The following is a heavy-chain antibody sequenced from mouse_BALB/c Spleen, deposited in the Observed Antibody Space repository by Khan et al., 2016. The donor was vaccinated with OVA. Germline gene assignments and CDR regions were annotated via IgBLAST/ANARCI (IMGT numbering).Heavy chain of an antibody. CDR1: GYIFTSYW. Sequence: QVQLQQSGAELVRPGTSVKLSCKTSGYIFTSYWIHWVKQRSGQGLEWIARIYPGTDNTYYNEKFKDKATLTAYKSSSTAYVQLSSLKSEDSAVFFCAREEALYYFDYWGQGTTLTVSS. V-gene: IGHV1S132*01. D-gene: IGHD3-2*02. CDR2: IYPGTDNT. J-gene: IGHJ2*01. CDR3: AREEALYYFDY.